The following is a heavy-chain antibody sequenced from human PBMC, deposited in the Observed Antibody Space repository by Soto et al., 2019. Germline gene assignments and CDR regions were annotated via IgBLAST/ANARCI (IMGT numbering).Heavy chain of an antibody. Sequence: LRLSCAASGFAFSNYAMHWVRQAPGEGLEWVSSISTSIDATYYADSVKGRFTISRDDSKNTLYLQMNSLRAEDSAVYYCAKDRTVAARNFDYWGQGTQVTVSS. D-gene: IGHD6-6*01. CDR2: ISTSIDAT. CDR1: GFAFSNYA. J-gene: IGHJ4*02. CDR3: AKDRTVAARNFDY. V-gene: IGHV3-23*01.